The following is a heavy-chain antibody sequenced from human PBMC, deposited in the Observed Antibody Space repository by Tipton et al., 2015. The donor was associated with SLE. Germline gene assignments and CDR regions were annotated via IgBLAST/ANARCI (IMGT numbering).Heavy chain of an antibody. Sequence: TLSLTCTVSGGSISSSSYYWGWIRQPPGKGLEWIGSIYYSGSTYSNPSLKSRVTISVDTSKNQSSLKLSSVTAADTAVYYCAREALYLSTIPDAFHFWGQGTSVTVSS. V-gene: IGHV4-39*07. CDR2: IYYSGST. D-gene: IGHD5-24*01. CDR3: AREALYLSTIPDAFHF. CDR1: GGSISSSSYY. J-gene: IGHJ3*01.